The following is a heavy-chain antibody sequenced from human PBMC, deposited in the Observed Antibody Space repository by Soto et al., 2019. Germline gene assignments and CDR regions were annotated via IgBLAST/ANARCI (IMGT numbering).Heavy chain of an antibody. V-gene: IGHV4-59*01. CDR2: IYYSGST. CDR1: GGSISSYY. CDR3: ARLPLGYCSGGSCYFDY. J-gene: IGHJ4*02. D-gene: IGHD2-15*01. Sequence: SETLSLTCTVSGGSISSYYWSWIRQPPGKGLEWIGYIYYSGSTNYNPSLKSRVTISVDTSKNQFSLKLSSVTAADTAVYYCARLPLGYCSGGSCYFDYWGQGTLVTVSS.